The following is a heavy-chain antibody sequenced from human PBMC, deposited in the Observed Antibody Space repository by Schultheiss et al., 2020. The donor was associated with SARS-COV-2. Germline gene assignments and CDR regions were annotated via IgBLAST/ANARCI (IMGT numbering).Heavy chain of an antibody. V-gene: IGHV3-33*01. CDR1: GFTFSSYG. D-gene: IGHD3-22*01. Sequence: GGSLRLSCAASGFTFSSYGMHWVRQAPGKGLEWVAVIWYDGSNKYYADSVKGRFTISRDNSKNTLYLQMNSLRAEDTAVYYCARCYYDGSGRFDIWGQGTLVTVSS. CDR3: ARCYYDGSGRFDI. J-gene: IGHJ3*02. CDR2: IWYDGSNK.